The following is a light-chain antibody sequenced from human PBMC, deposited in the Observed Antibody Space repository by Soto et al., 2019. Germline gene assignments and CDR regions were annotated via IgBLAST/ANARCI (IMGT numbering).Light chain of an antibody. Sequence: EIVLTQSPATLSLSPGERATLSCRARQSVSSYFAWYQQKPGQAPRLLIYDASNRATGIPARFRGSGSGTDLPLTISILESEDFAVYYCQPRANWPLTFRQGTRVHIK. CDR1: QSVSSY. J-gene: IGKJ1*01. CDR2: DAS. CDR3: QPRANWPLT. V-gene: IGKV3-11*01.